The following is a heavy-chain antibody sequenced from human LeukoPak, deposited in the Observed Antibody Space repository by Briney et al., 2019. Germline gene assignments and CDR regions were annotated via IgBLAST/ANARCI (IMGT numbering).Heavy chain of an antibody. CDR1: GFTFSSYS. CDR3: ARATRRDYGDVGY. J-gene: IGHJ4*02. D-gene: IGHD4-17*01. Sequence: PGGSLRLSCAASGFTFSSYSMNWVRQAPGKGLEWVSSISSSSSYIYYADSVKGRFTISRDNAKNSLDLQMNSLRAEDTAVYYCARATRRDYGDVGYWGQGTLVTVSS. CDR2: ISSSSSYI. V-gene: IGHV3-21*01.